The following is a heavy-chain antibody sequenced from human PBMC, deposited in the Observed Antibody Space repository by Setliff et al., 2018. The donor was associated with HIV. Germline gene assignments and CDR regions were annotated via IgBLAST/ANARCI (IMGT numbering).Heavy chain of an antibody. Sequence: SETLSLTCSVSGGSISSSGYYWSWIRQHPEKTLEWIGYIFHSGDTYYNPSLKGRISMSVDTSQNQFSLELTSLTAADTAVYYCATRPRIAARPFDYWGQGMLVTVSS. CDR3: ATRPRIAARPFDY. CDR1: GGSISSSGYY. V-gene: IGHV4-31*03. CDR2: IFHSGDT. D-gene: IGHD6-6*01. J-gene: IGHJ4*02.